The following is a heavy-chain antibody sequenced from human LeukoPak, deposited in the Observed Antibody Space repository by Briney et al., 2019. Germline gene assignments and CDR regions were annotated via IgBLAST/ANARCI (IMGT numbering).Heavy chain of an antibody. CDR2: ISSSSSTI. CDR3: AKDLTVMGAPRWGEELDY. D-gene: IGHD1-26*01. Sequence: GGSLRLSCAASGFTFSSYSMNWVRQAPGKGLEWVSYISSSSSTIYYADSVKGRFTISRDNAKNSLYLQMNSLRDEDTAFYYCAKDLTVMGAPRWGEELDYWGQGTLVTVSS. CDR1: GFTFSSYS. V-gene: IGHV3-48*02. J-gene: IGHJ4*02.